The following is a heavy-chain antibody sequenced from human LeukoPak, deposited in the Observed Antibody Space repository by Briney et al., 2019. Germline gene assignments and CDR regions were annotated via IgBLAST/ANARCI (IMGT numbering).Heavy chain of an antibody. Sequence: GGSLRLSCAASGFTFSSYEMNWVRQAPGKGLEWVSYISSSGSTIYYADSVKGRFTISRDNAKNSLYLQMNSLRAEDTGIYYCARDRGWYFGFWGQGALVTVSS. V-gene: IGHV3-48*03. CDR2: ISSSGSTI. J-gene: IGHJ4*02. CDR3: ARDRGWYFGF. CDR1: GFTFSSYE. D-gene: IGHD6-19*01.